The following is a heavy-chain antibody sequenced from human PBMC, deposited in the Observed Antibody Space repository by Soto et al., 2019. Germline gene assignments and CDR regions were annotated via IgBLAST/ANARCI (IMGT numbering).Heavy chain of an antibody. D-gene: IGHD7-27*01. J-gene: IGHJ2*01. Sequence: GGSLRLSCAASGFTVSSNYMSWVRQAPGKGLEWVSVIYSGGSTYYADSVKGRFTISRDNSKNTLYLQMNSLRAEDTAVYYCARVVLTPSSYWYFDLWGRGTLVTVSS. CDR1: GFTVSSNY. V-gene: IGHV3-53*01. CDR2: IYSGGST. CDR3: ARVVLTPSSYWYFDL.